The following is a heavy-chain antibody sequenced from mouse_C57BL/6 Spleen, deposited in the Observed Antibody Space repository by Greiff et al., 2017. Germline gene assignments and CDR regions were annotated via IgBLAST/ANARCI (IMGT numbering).Heavy chain of an antibody. J-gene: IGHJ3*01. CDR1: GYAFSSYW. D-gene: IGHD2-4*01. Sequence: VQLQQSGAELVKPGASVKISCKASGYAFSSYWMNWVKQRPGKGLEWIGQIYPGDGDTKYNEKFKSKATLTGDTSSSTAYMQLSSLTSEDSAVYYCASGDYGGFAYWGKGTLVTVSA. CDR3: ASGDYGGFAY. V-gene: IGHV1-80*01. CDR2: IYPGDGDT.